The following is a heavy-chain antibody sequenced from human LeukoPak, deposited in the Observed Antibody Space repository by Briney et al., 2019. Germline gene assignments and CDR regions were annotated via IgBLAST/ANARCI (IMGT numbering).Heavy chain of an antibody. Sequence: GGSLRLSCAASGFPFSSYAMTWVRQAPGKGLEWVSSISGGGATTYHADSVKGRFTISRDNAKNSLYLQMNSLRAEDTAVYYCARSAKTYYYDSSGHEYFQHWGQGTLVTVSS. D-gene: IGHD3-22*01. V-gene: IGHV3-23*01. CDR1: GFPFSSYA. CDR3: ARSAKTYYYDSSGHEYFQH. J-gene: IGHJ1*01. CDR2: ISGGGATT.